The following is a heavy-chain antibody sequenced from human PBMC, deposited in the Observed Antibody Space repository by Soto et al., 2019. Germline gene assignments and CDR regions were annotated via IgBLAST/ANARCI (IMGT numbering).Heavy chain of an antibody. CDR3: ARDRGYDAHDYYYNAMDV. Sequence: PGGSLRLSCVASGFTFSDYYMSWFRQAPGKGLEWIAYISNTGNTIYYADSVKGRFTISRDDANNSLLLQMNGLRAEDTAVYYCARDRGYDAHDYYYNAMDVWGQGTMVTVSS. J-gene: IGHJ6*02. CDR2: ISNTGNTI. CDR1: GFTFSDYY. D-gene: IGHD2-15*01. V-gene: IGHV3-11*04.